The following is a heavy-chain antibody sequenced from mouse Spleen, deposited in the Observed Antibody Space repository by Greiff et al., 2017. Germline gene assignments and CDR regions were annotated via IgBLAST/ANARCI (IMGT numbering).Heavy chain of an antibody. V-gene: IGHV1-72*01. CDR2: IDLYSGGT. J-gene: IGHJ4*01. D-gene: IGHD2-12*01. Sequence: VQLMESGAELLRPGSSVKLSCKASGYTFTSYWRHRVKPRLGRGLERIGRIDLYSGGTKYNEKFKGKATLAVHKTSSTAYMHLSSLTSEDSAVYYCAHDVGAMDFWGQGTSVTVSS. CDR3: AHDVGAMDF. CDR1: GYTFTSYW.